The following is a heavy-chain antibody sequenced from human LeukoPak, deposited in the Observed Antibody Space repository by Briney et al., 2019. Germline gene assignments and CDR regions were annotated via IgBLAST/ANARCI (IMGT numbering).Heavy chain of an antibody. CDR1: GFTFSSYW. CDR3: ARDRQYSGSYYGFGFDY. Sequence: QPGGSLRLSCTASGFTFSSYWMSWVRQAPGKGLEWVANIRKDGSEKYYVDSVKDRFTISRDNAKNSLYLQMNSLRAEDTALYYCARDRQYSGSYYGFGFDYWGQGTLVTVSS. J-gene: IGHJ4*02. D-gene: IGHD1-26*01. V-gene: IGHV3-7*03. CDR2: IRKDGSEK.